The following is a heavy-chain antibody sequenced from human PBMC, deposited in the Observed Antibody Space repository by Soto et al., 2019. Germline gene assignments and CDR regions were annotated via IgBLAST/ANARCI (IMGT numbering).Heavy chain of an antibody. Sequence: GDSLKISCKFSGYSITNYWICWLRQIPFKALEFMGIIYLSYSDTRYSPSFQGKVTISADKSITTAYLQWSSLKAADAATYYCGRFPLNCGGNCFFNQWGQGTVVSVS. D-gene: IGHD2-21*02. CDR1: GYSITNYW. CDR2: IYLSYSDT. CDR3: GRFPLNCGGNCFFNQ. V-gene: IGHV5-51*01. J-gene: IGHJ4*02.